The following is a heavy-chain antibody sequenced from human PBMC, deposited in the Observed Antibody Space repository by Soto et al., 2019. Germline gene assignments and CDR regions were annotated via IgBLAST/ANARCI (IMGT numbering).Heavy chain of an antibody. CDR2: ISSSSSYI. Sequence: GGSLRLSCAASGFTFSSYSMNWVRQAPGKVLEWVSSISSSSSYIYYADSVKGRFTISRDNAKNSLYLQMNSLRAEDTAVYYCARDLIAAAENAFDIWGQGTMVTVSS. D-gene: IGHD2-21*01. CDR1: GFTFSSYS. V-gene: IGHV3-21*01. CDR3: ARDLIAAAENAFDI. J-gene: IGHJ3*02.